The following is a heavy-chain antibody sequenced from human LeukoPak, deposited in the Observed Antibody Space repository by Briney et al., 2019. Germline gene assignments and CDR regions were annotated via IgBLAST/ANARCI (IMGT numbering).Heavy chain of an antibody. J-gene: IGHJ6*03. V-gene: IGHV3-23*01. CDR2: ISGSGGST. Sequence: PGGSLRLSCAASGLAFSSYAMSWVRQAPGKGLEWVSGISGSGGSTYYADSVKGRFTISRDNSNNTLYLQMNSLRVEDTAVYYCAKVSLTWLVRDYYYMDVWGKGTTVTVSS. D-gene: IGHD2-21*01. CDR3: AKVSLTWLVRDYYYMDV. CDR1: GLAFSSYA.